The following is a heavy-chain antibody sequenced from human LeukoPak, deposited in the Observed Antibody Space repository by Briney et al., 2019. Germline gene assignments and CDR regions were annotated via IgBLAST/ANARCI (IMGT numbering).Heavy chain of an antibody. V-gene: IGHV3-30*18. J-gene: IGHJ6*02. D-gene: IGHD2-21*01. Sequence: GGSLRLSCAGSGFTFSNYGVHWVRQAPGKGLEWVAAMSFDGGYKFYADSVEGRLTMSGDTSKNTRYLQTNSLRGEDTAVYYCTKDAYERDGYGDHLRDFMDAWGQGTTVTVSS. CDR1: GFTFSNYG. CDR2: MSFDGGYK. CDR3: TKDAYERDGYGDHLRDFMDA.